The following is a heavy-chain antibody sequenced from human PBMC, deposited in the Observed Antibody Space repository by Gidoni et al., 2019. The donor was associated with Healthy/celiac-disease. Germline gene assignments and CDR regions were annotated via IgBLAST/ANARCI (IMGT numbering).Heavy chain of an antibody. D-gene: IGHD3-10*01. Sequence: EVQMVESGGGLVQPGRSLRISCAAAGFTFDDYAMHWVRQAPGKGLEWVSGISWNSGSIGYADSVKGRFTISRDNAKNSLYLQMNSLIAEDTALYYCAKDISEISTSAHENWGQGTLVTVSS. V-gene: IGHV3-9*01. CDR1: GFTFDDYA. CDR3: AKDISEISTSAHEN. J-gene: IGHJ4*02. CDR2: ISWNSGSI.